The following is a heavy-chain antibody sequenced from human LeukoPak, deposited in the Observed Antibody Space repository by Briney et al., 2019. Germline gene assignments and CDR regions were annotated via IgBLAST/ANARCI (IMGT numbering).Heavy chain of an antibody. Sequence: PGRSLRLSCAASGFTFSSYGMHWVRQAPGKGLGWVAVISYDGSNKYYADSVKGRFTISRDNSKNTLYLQMNSLRAEDTAVYYCAKDAEIVVVPAALDYWGQGTLVTVSS. D-gene: IGHD2-2*01. CDR3: AKDAEIVVVPAALDY. CDR1: GFTFSSYG. V-gene: IGHV3-30*18. J-gene: IGHJ4*02. CDR2: ISYDGSNK.